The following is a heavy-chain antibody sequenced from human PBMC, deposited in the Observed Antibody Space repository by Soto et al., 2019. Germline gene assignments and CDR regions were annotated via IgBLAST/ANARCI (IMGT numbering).Heavy chain of an antibody. J-gene: IGHJ5*02. CDR2: IYYSGST. D-gene: IGHD6-13*01. V-gene: IGHV4-39*01. Sequence: SETLSLTCTVSGGSISSSSYYWGWIRQPPGKGLEWIGSIYYSGSTYYNPSLKSRVTISVDTSKNQFSLKLSSVTAADTAVDYCARRSRGVSSSSNWFDPWGQGTLVTVSS. CDR1: GGSISSSSYY. CDR3: ARRSRGVSSSSNWFDP.